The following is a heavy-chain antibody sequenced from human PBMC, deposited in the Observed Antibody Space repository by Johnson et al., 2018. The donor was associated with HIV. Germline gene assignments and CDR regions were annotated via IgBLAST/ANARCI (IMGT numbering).Heavy chain of an antibody. V-gene: IGHV3-11*04. CDR1: GFTFSDYY. Sequence: QVQLVESGGGLVQPGGSLRLSCADSGFTFSDYYMSWIRQAPGKGLEWVSYISSSGSTIYYADSVKGRFTISRDNAKNSLYLQMNSLRAEDTAVYYCARDAARLESDAFDIWGQGTMVTVSS. CDR3: ARDAARLESDAFDI. D-gene: IGHD6-6*01. CDR2: ISSSGSTI. J-gene: IGHJ3*02.